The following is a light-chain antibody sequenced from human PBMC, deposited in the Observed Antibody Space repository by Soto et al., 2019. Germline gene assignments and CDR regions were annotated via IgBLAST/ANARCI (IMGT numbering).Light chain of an antibody. V-gene: IGKV1-5*01. CDR1: QSISSW. J-gene: IGKJ1*01. CDR2: DAS. Sequence: DIQMTQSPSTLSASVGDIVTITCRASQSISSWLAWYQHKPGKAPKLLIYDASNLDSGVPSRFSGSGSGTEFSLTISNLQPDDCATYYCQQYENYWKFGQGTKVDIK. CDR3: QQYENYWK.